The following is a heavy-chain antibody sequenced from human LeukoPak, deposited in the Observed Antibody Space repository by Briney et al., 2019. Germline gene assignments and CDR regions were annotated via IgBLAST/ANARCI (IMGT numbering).Heavy chain of an antibody. CDR3: ATDFWSGYSWSDYMDV. CDR2: VDPEDGET. Sequence: ASVKISCKVSGYTFTDYYMHWVQQAPGKGLEWMGLVDPEDGETIYAEKFQGRVTITADTSTDTACMELSSLRSEDTAVYYCATDFWSGYSWSDYMDVWGKGTTVTVSS. D-gene: IGHD3-3*01. V-gene: IGHV1-69-2*01. J-gene: IGHJ6*03. CDR1: GYTFTDYY.